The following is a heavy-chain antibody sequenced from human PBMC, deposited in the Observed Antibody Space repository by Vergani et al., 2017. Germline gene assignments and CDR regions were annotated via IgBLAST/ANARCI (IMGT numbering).Heavy chain of an antibody. Sequence: EVDLVESGGGLAQPGGSLRLSCEASGITFWKFGMHWVRQGPGKGLEWVSGISWNSGAVDYADSVRGRFTISRDNAKNSLYLQMNSLRAEDTAVYYCAKSPSIAARYIDYWGQGTLVTVSS. V-gene: IGHV3-9*01. J-gene: IGHJ4*02. CDR1: GITFWKFG. D-gene: IGHD6-6*01. CDR2: ISWNSGAV. CDR3: AKSPSIAARYIDY.